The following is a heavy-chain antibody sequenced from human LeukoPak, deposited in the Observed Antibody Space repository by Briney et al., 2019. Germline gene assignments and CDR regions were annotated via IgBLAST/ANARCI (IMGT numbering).Heavy chain of an antibody. CDR3: ARSNDHFDSSGYYGH. J-gene: IGHJ4*02. V-gene: IGHV4-4*02. D-gene: IGHD3-22*01. Sequence: SETLSLTCAVSGGSITSGNWWRWIRQPPGKGLEWVGEIYQSASTTYNPSLKSRVTILLDKSKNQFSLKLTSVTAADTAVYYCARSNDHFDSSGYYGHWGQGILVTVSS. CDR2: IYQSAST. CDR1: GGSITSGNW.